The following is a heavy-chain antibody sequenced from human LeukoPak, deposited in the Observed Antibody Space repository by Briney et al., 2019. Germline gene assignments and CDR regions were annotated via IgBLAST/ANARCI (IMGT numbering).Heavy chain of an antibody. J-gene: IGHJ6*02. CDR1: GYTFTNCW. CDR3: ARRVGSGWHSESSMDV. D-gene: IGHD6-19*01. Sequence: GESLKISCKGSGYTFTNCWIGWVRQMPGKGLEWVGVIYPGDSDTRYSPSFQGQVTISVDKSISTAYLQWSSLKASDTAMYYCARRVGSGWHSESSMDVWGQGTTVIVSS. V-gene: IGHV5-51*01. CDR2: IYPGDSDT.